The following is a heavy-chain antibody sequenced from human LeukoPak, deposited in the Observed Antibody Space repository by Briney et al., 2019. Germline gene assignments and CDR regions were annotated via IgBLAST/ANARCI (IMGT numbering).Heavy chain of an antibody. CDR1: GGSVRSSDYY. CDR3: AIRAAAGRRFFDY. D-gene: IGHD6-13*01. J-gene: IGHJ4*02. V-gene: IGHV4-39*01. CDR2: NYYLGNP. Sequence: SETLSLTCSVSGGSVRSSDYYWDWIRQPPGKGLEWIGNNYYLGNPDYNPSLKSRVTISVDTSKNEFSLRLTSVTDADTAVYFCAIRAAAGRRFFDYWGLGTLVIVSS.